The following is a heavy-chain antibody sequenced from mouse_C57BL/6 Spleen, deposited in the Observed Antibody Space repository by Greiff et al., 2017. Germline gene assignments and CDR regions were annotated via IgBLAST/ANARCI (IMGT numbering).Heavy chain of an antibody. CDR1: GFTFSSYA. CDR2: LSSGGDYI. Sequence: EVKVVESGEGLVKPGGSLKLSCAASGFTFSSYAMSWVRQTPEKRLEWVAYLSSGGDYIYYADTVKGRFTISRDNARNTLYLQMSSLKSEDTAMYYVTRVGGKMPFDYWGQGTTLTVSS. D-gene: IGHD2-1*01. J-gene: IGHJ2*01. V-gene: IGHV5-9-1*02. CDR3: TRVGGKMPFDY.